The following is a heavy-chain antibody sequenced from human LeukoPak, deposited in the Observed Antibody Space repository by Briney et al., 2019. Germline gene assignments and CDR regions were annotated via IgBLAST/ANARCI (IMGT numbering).Heavy chain of an antibody. CDR2: INHSGST. CDR3: ARRRDGYRSFDY. Sequence: SETLSLTCTVSGGSISSYYWSWIRQPPGKGLEWIGEINHSGSTNYNPSLKSRVTISVDTSKNQFSLKLSSVTAADTAVYYCARRRDGYRSFDYWGQGTLVTVSS. CDR1: GGSISSYY. J-gene: IGHJ4*02. V-gene: IGHV4-34*01. D-gene: IGHD5-24*01.